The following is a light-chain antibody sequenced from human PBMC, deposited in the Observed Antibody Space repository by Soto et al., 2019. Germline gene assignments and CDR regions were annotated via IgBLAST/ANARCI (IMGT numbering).Light chain of an antibody. CDR3: QQFGTLIT. J-gene: IGKJ5*01. V-gene: IGKV3-20*01. CDR1: QTVSCSY. CDR2: GAS. Sequence: EIVLTQSPGTLSLSPGETATLSCRASQTVSCSYLAWYQQKPGQAPRLLMYGASSRATGIPDRFSGSGSGTDFTLAISRLEPEDFAVYYCQQFGTLITFGQGTRLEVK.